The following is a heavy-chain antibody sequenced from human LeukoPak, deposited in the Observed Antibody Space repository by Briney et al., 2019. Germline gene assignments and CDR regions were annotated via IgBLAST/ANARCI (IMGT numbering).Heavy chain of an antibody. J-gene: IGHJ6*04. CDR3: ARDGYCSGGSCYYYGMDV. V-gene: IGHV3-33*01. CDR2: IWYDGSNK. D-gene: IGHD2-15*01. Sequence: LERVAVIWYDGSNKYYADSVKGRFTISRDNSKNTLYLQMNSLRAEDTAVYYCARDGYCSGGSCYYYGMDVWGKGTTVTVSS.